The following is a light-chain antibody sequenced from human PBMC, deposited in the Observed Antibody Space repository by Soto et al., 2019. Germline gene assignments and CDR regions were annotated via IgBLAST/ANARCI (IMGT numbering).Light chain of an antibody. CDR1: QSISSY. Sequence: DIQMTQSPSSLSASVGDRVTITCRASQSISSYLNWYQQKPGKAPKLLIYAASSLQSGVPSRVSGSGSGTEFTLTVSSLQPEDLATYYCQQLFMYPPTFGPGTKVDIK. CDR3: QQLFMYPPT. CDR2: AAS. V-gene: IGKV1-39*01. J-gene: IGKJ3*01.